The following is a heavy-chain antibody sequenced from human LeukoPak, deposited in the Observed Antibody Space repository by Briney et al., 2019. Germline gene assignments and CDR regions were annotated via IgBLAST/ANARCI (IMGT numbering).Heavy chain of an antibody. CDR2: IYYDGSNK. Sequence: PGRSLRLSCAASGFTFSSYGMHWVRQAPGKGLEWVAIIYYDGSNKYYADSVRGRFTISRDNSKNMVYLQMNSLRAEDTAVYYCARGKGRGASNFSWGQGTLVTVSS. CDR1: GFTFSSYG. CDR3: ARGKGRGASNFS. D-gene: IGHD3-3*01. V-gene: IGHV3-33*01. J-gene: IGHJ5*02.